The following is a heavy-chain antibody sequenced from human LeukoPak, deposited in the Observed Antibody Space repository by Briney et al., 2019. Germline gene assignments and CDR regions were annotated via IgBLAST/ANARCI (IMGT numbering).Heavy chain of an antibody. CDR3: GKEGERHFDLQY. D-gene: IGHD1-1*01. CDR1: GFTSGVYA. Sequence: QPGGSLRLSCVASGFTSGVYAMSWVRQAPGKGLEWVSAFSGGGDSFYADSVRGRFSVSADKSKNILYLQMNSLRVEDTAVYFRGKEGERHFDLQYWGQGTPVTVSS. CDR2: FSGGGDS. J-gene: IGHJ4*02. V-gene: IGHV3-23*01.